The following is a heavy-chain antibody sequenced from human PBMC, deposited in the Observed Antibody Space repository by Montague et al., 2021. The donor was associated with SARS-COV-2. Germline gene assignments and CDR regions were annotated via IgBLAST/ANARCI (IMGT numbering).Heavy chain of an antibody. CDR2: ISYSGST. V-gene: IGHV4-59*01. CDR1: GGSISSYY. Sequence: SETLSLTCTVYGGSISSYYWSWIRQTPGRGLQWIGYISYSGSTNYNPSLKSRVTISVDKSKDHFTLRLSSVTAADTAAYYCAKCRRTQLLFGTLYYGMDVWGQGTTVTVSS. J-gene: IGHJ6*02. CDR3: AKCRRTQLLFGTLYYGMDV. D-gene: IGHD2-2*01.